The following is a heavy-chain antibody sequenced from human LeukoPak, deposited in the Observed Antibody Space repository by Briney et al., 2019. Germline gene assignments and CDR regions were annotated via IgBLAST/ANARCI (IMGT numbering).Heavy chain of an antibody. CDR2: ISGSGETT. V-gene: IGHV3-23*01. CDR1: GFSFSSYG. D-gene: IGHD3-22*01. CDR3: AKTHGYFDQ. Sequence: GGSLRLSCAASGFSFSSYGMTWLRQTPAKGLEWVSAISGSGETTYYSDSVKGRFTVSRDNSKNTLFLQMNSLRVEDAAMYYCAKTHGYFDQWGQGTLVAVSS. J-gene: IGHJ4*02.